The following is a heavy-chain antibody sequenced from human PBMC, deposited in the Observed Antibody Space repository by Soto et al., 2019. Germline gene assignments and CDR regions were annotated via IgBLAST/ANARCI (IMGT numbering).Heavy chain of an antibody. V-gene: IGHV4-59*01. CDR3: AREQGLGVISPYFDY. J-gene: IGHJ4*02. D-gene: IGHD2-21*01. CDR1: GASISSDS. Sequence: QVQLQESGPGLVKPSETLSLTCTVSGASISSDSWNWIRRSPGKGLEWIGYIRHSGDTNYSPSLRSRVTTSKDTPTNQFSLKLTAVTAADTAVYYCAREQGLGVISPYFDYWGQGILVTVSP. CDR2: IRHSGDT.